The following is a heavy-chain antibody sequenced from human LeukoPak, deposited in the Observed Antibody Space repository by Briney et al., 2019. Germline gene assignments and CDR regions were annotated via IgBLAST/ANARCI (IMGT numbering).Heavy chain of an antibody. CDR2: ISTDGNTK. D-gene: IGHD3-10*01. CDR3: ARDSLLWFCRFDY. CDR1: GFTFSSYE. Sequence: PGGSLRLSCAASGFTFSSYEINWVRQAPGKGLEWVSYISTDGNTKYYADSVKGRFTISRDNAKNPLYLQMNSLRAEDTAVYYCARDSLLWFCRFDYWGQGTLVTVSS. J-gene: IGHJ4*02. V-gene: IGHV3-48*03.